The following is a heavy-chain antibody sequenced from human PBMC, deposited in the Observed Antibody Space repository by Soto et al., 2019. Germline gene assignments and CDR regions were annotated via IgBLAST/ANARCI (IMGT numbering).Heavy chain of an antibody. CDR3: ARGGVAVAGTEVDY. V-gene: IGHV3-48*02. Sequence: EVQLVESGGGLVQPGGSLRLSCAASGFTFSSYSMNWVRQAPGKGLEWVSYISSSSSTIYYADSVKGRFNISRDNAKNSLYLQMNSLRDEDTAVYYCARGGVAVAGTEVDYWGQGTLVTVSS. CDR1: GFTFSSYS. CDR2: ISSSSSTI. D-gene: IGHD6-19*01. J-gene: IGHJ4*02.